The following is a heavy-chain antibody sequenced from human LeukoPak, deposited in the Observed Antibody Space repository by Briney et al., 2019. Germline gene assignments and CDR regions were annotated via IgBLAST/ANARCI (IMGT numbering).Heavy chain of an antibody. CDR1: GFTFSDYY. CDR2: ISSSGSTI. V-gene: IGHV3-11*04. Sequence: GGSLRLSCAASGFTFSDYYMSWIRQAPGKGLEWVSYISSSGSTIYYADSVKGRFTISRDNAKNSLYLQMNSLRAEDTAVYYCASAVSSGYCVYWGQGTLVTVSS. J-gene: IGHJ4*02. CDR3: ASAVSSGYCVY. D-gene: IGHD3-22*01.